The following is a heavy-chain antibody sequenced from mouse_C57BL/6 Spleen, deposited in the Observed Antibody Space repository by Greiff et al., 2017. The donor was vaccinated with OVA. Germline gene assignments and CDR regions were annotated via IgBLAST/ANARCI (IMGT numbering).Heavy chain of an antibody. D-gene: IGHD3-2*02. CDR2: IYPGDGDT. Sequence: QVQLQQSGPELVKPGASVKISCKASGYAFSSSWMNWVKQRPGKGLEWIGRIYPGDGDTNYNGKFKGKATLTADKSSSTAYMQLSSLTSEDSAVYFCARSGSSGLYYFDYWGQGTTLTVSS. CDR1: GYAFSSSW. J-gene: IGHJ2*01. CDR3: ARSGSSGLYYFDY. V-gene: IGHV1-82*01.